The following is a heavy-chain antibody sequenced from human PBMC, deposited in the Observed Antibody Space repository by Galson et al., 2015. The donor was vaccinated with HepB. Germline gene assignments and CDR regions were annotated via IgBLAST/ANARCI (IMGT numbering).Heavy chain of an antibody. CDR1: GYSFINYG. CDR2: TSAYNGNK. D-gene: IGHD3-10*01. J-gene: IGHJ4*02. Sequence: SVKVSCKASGYSFINYGISWVRQAPGQGLEWMGWTSAYNGNKQYALKFQGRVTMTTDTSTSTAYMELRNLRSDDMAIYYCARGGSGNYYIDYWGQGTLVTVSS. V-gene: IGHV1-18*03. CDR3: ARGGSGNYYIDY.